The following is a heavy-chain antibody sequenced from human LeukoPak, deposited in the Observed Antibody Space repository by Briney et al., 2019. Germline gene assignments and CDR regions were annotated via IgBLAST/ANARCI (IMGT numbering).Heavy chain of an antibody. CDR3: ARERACGSSSWVSFYFDA. CDR2: ISLGSTIL. CDR1: GVTFSNNG. V-gene: IGHV3-21*01. D-gene: IGHD2-2*01. Sequence: PGGSLRLSCAASGVTFSNNGMDWVRQAPGQGLEWVSSISLGSTILWYAGSVKGRFPISRANAKDPLYLHMDSLRAEAAAVYYCARERACGSSSWVSFYFDAGRQRSLV. J-gene: IGHJ4*02.